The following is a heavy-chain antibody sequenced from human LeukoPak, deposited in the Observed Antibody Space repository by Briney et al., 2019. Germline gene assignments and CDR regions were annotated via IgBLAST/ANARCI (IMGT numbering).Heavy chain of an antibody. Sequence: GASVKVSCKASGYTFTSYDINWMRQATGQGLEWMGWMNPNSGNTGYAQKFQGRVTMTRNTSISTAYMELSSLRSEDTAVYYCARGVRIVVVAANKRDVTYYFDYWGQGTLVTVSS. CDR3: ARGVRIVVVAANKRDVTYYFDY. D-gene: IGHD2-15*01. CDR1: GYTFTSYD. CDR2: MNPNSGNT. J-gene: IGHJ4*02. V-gene: IGHV1-8*01.